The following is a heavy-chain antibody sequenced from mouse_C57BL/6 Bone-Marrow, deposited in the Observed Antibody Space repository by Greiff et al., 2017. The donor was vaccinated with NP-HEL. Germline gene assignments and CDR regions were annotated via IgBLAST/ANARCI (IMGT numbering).Heavy chain of an antibody. CDR3: ARGKNSNYDAMDY. CDR2: INPSSGYT. Sequence: VQLQQSGAELARPGASVKISCKASGYTFTSYTMHWVKQRPGQGLEWIGYINPSSGYTKYNQKFKDKATLTADKSSSTAYMQLSSLTSEDSAVDDCARGKNSNYDAMDYWGQGTSVTVSS. D-gene: IGHD2-5*01. J-gene: IGHJ4*01. V-gene: IGHV1-4*01. CDR1: GYTFTSYT.